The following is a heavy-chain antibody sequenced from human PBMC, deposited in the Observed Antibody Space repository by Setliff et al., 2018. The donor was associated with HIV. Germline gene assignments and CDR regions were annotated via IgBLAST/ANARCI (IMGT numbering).Heavy chain of an antibody. CDR3: ARGAGAFGAKLDS. D-gene: IGHD3-10*01. CDR1: GGSISSHY. J-gene: IGHJ4*02. Sequence: PSETLSLTCTVSGGSISSHYWSWIRQPPGKGLEWIGSIYYSGSTNYNPSLKSRVTISVDTSKNQFSLRMKPVTAADAAIYYCARGAGAFGAKLDSWGQGSLVTVSS. V-gene: IGHV4-59*11. CDR2: IYYSGST.